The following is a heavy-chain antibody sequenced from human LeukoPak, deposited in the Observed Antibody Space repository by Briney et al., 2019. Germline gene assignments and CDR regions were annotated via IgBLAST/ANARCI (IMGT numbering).Heavy chain of an antibody. D-gene: IGHD2-15*01. J-gene: IGHJ6*03. Sequence: ASVKVSCKASGYTFTGYYMHWVRQAPGQGLEWMGWINPNSGGTNYAQKFQGRVTMTRDTSISTAYMELSRLRSDDTAVYYCARAPTVVAATTLYYYYYMDVWGKGTTVTISS. CDR2: INPNSGGT. CDR3: ARAPTVVAATTLYYYYYMDV. V-gene: IGHV1-2*02. CDR1: GYTFTGYY.